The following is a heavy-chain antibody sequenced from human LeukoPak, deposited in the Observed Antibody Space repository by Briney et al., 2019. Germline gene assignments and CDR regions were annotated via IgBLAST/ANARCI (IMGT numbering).Heavy chain of an antibody. D-gene: IGHD1-26*01. CDR3: ARPGAIGNYYYYMDV. CDR2: IHYSGRT. CDR1: GGSLYSSSYY. V-gene: IGHV4-39*01. J-gene: IGHJ6*03. Sequence: SETLSLSCTVFGGSLYSSSYYWGWIRQPPGKGLEWIGSIHYSGRTYYNPSLKSRVTISVDTSKNQFSLKLSSVTAADTAVYYCARPGAIGNYYYYMDVWGKGTTVTVSS.